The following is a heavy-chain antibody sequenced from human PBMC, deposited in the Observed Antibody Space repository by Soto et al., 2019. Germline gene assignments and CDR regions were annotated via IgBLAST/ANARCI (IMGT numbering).Heavy chain of an antibody. V-gene: IGHV1-69*04. D-gene: IGHD2-15*01. CDR2: IIPILGIA. J-gene: IGHJ6*03. Sequence: SVKVSCKASGGTFSSYTISWVRQAPGQGLEWMGRIIPILGIANYAQKFQGRVTITADKSTSTAYMELSSLRSEDTAVYYCARDRRGRSGYCSGGSCYERGYYYYYYMDVWGKGTTVTVSS. CDR3: ARDRRGRSGYCSGGSCYERGYYYYYYMDV. CDR1: GGTFSSYT.